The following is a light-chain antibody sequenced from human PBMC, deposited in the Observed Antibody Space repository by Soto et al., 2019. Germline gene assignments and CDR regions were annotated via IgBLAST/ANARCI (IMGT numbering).Light chain of an antibody. CDR2: SNN. CDR3: CSFAGL. J-gene: IGLJ2*01. CDR1: SSNIGSNT. V-gene: IGLV1-44*01. Sequence: QSVLTQPPSASGTPGQRVTISCSGSSSNIGSNTVNWYQQLPGTAPKLLIYSNNQRPSGVPDRFSGSKSGNTASLTISGLQAEDEADYYCCSFAGLFGGGTKVTVL.